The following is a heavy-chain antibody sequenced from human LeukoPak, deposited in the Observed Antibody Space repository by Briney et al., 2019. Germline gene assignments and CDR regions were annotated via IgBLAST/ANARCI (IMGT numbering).Heavy chain of an antibody. Sequence: GGSLRLSCAASGFTVSSNYMSWVRQAPGKGLEWVLIIYSGGNTYYADSVKGRFTISRDNSKNTLYLQMNSLRAEDTAVYYCARLPGASYFNYWGEGTLVTVSS. CDR3: ARLPGASYFNY. D-gene: IGHD3-10*01. J-gene: IGHJ4*02. CDR2: IYSGGNT. CDR1: GFTVSSNY. V-gene: IGHV3-53*01.